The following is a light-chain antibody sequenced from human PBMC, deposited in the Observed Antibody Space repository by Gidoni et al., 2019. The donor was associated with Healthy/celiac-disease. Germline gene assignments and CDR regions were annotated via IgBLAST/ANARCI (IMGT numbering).Light chain of an antibody. CDR1: QSVNNF. Sequence: EIVLTHSPATLSLSPGERGTLYCRASQSVNNFLAWYQQKPGQAPRILIHDVSNRDTGIPARFSGSGSGTDFTLTINSLEPEDSAVYYCMQRASWPRITFGPXTKLEIK. J-gene: IGKJ3*01. CDR3: MQRASWPRIT. V-gene: IGKV3-11*01. CDR2: DVS.